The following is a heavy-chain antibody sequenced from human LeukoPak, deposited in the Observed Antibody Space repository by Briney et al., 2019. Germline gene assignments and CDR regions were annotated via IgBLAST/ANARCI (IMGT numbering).Heavy chain of an antibody. Sequence: GGSLRLSCAASGFTFSSYEMNWVRQAPGKGLEGVSYISSSGSTIYYADSVKGRFTISRDNAKNSLYLQMNSLRAEDTAVYYCARDSYYGSGSYYKSPSGWFDPWGQGTLVTVSS. CDR1: GFTFSSYE. CDR2: ISSSGSTI. J-gene: IGHJ5*02. D-gene: IGHD3-10*01. V-gene: IGHV3-48*03. CDR3: ARDSYYGSGSYYKSPSGWFDP.